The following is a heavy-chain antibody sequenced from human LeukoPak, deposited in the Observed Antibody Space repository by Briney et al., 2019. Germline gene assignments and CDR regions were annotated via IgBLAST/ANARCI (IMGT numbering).Heavy chain of an antibody. D-gene: IGHD3-22*01. CDR3: ARDPYYYDSSGYYYVQALDI. CDR2: INPNSGGT. CDR1: GYTFTGYY. J-gene: IGHJ3*02. V-gene: IGHV1-2*02. Sequence: GASVKVSCKASGYTFTGYYMHWVRQAPGQGLEWMGWINPNSGGTNYAQKFQGRVTMTRDTSISTAYMELSRLRSDDTAVYYCARDPYYYDSSGYYYVQALDIWGQGTMVTVSS.